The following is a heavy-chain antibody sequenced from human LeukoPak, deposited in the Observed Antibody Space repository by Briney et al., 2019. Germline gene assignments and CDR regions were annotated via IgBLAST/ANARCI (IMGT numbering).Heavy chain of an antibody. Sequence: GGSLRLSCAASGLTFSNYGMHWVRQASGKGLEWVAFIRYDGTNIYYADSVKGRFTISRDNSKNTLYLQMHSLRVEDTAVYYCAKDLVWGFDYWGQGTLVTVSS. J-gene: IGHJ4*02. D-gene: IGHD7-27*01. CDR2: IRYDGTNI. CDR3: AKDLVWGFDY. CDR1: GLTFSNYG. V-gene: IGHV3-30*02.